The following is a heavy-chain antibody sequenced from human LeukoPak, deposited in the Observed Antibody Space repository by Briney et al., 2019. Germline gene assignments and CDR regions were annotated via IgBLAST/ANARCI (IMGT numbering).Heavy chain of an antibody. J-gene: IGHJ2*01. D-gene: IGHD6-6*01. CDR3: ARDARRHRYFDL. V-gene: IGHV3-74*03. CDR2: ISGDATRI. CDR1: GFTFSDFW. Sequence: GGSLRLSCVASGFTFSDFWMHWFRQVPGKGLMWLTRISGDATRITYADSVEGRFTISRDTAKKTLYLQMTHLKVDDTAMYFCARDARRHRYFDLWGRGTLVTVPS.